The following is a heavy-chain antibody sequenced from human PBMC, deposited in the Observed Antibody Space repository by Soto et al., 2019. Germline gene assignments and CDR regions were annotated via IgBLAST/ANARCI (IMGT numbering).Heavy chain of an antibody. CDR3: ARASPDKIVVVPAAIGAFDY. D-gene: IGHD2-2*01. V-gene: IGHV4-34*01. J-gene: IGHJ4*02. CDR2: INHSGST. Sequence: SETLSLTCAVYGGSFSGYYWSWIRQPPGKGLEWIGEINHSGSTNYNPSLKSRVTISVDTSKNQFSLKLSSVTAADTAVYYCARASPDKIVVVPAAIGAFDYWGQGTLVTVSS. CDR1: GGSFSGYY.